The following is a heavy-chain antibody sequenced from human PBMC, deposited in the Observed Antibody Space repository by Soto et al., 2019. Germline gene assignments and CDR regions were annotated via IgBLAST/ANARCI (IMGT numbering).Heavy chain of an antibody. CDR3: ASHSSLRGYCISTSCYGYYYGMDV. Sequence: QVQLVQSGAEVKKPGSSVKVSCKASGGTFSSYAISWVRQAPGQGLEWMGGIIPIFGTADYAQKFHGRVTIPAYESTSTAYMELSSLRAEDTTVYYCASHSSLRGYCISTSCYGYYYGMDVWGQGTTVTVSS. D-gene: IGHD2-2*01. CDR2: IIPIFGTA. J-gene: IGHJ6*02. V-gene: IGHV1-69*12. CDR1: GGTFSSYA.